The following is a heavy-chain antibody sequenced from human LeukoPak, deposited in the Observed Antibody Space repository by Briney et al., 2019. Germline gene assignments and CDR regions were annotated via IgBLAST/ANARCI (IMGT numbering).Heavy chain of an antibody. Sequence: PGGSRRLSCEASGFRFETYVMHWVRQAPGKGLEWVALIRFDGGNKDYADSVKGRLTISRDNSKNTLYLEMNGLTTEDTGVYYCAKEGVVGSGFYPFYFNYWGQGTLVTVSS. J-gene: IGHJ4*02. V-gene: IGHV3-30*02. CDR3: AKEGVVGSGFYPFYFNY. CDR2: IRFDGGNK. CDR1: GFRFETYV. D-gene: IGHD3-22*01.